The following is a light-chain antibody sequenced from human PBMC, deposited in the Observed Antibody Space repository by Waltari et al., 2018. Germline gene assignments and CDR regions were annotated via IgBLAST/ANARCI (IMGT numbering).Light chain of an antibody. V-gene: IGLV3-19*01. CDR2: GKN. CDR1: SLRTYF. Sequence: SSELTQDPAVSVALGQTVSITCHGDSLRTYFASWYQQKPGQAPVLVIYGKNSRPSGIPDRFSGSSSGNTASLAITGAQAEDEADYYCHSRDRSGNQLVGGGTRLTVL. CDR3: HSRDRSGNQL. J-gene: IGLJ2*01.